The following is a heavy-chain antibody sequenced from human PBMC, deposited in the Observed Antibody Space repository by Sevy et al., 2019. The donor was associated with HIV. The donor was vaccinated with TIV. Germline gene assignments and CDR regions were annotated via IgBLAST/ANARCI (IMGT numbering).Heavy chain of an antibody. CDR2: FDPEDGET. V-gene: IGHV1-24*01. CDR3: AKDLYYDTSLFDY. D-gene: IGHD3-22*01. CDR1: GYTLTELS. J-gene: IGHJ4*02. Sequence: ASVKVSCKVSGYTLTELSMHWVRQAPGKGLEWMGGFDPEDGETVYAQKFQGRVTVTEDTSTDTAYMELSSLRSEDTAVYYCAKDLYYDTSLFDYWGQGTLVTVSS.